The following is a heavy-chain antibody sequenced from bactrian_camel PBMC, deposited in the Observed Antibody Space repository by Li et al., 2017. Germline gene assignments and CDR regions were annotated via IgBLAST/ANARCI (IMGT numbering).Heavy chain of an antibody. J-gene: IGHJ4*01. CDR2: VEPNSGRT. CDR1: GVSTSC. V-gene: IGHV3S1*01. D-gene: IGHD7*01. CDR3: AKTRMPTVTLSPRLYED. Sequence: HVQLVESGGGSVRAGGSLRLSCTASGVSTSCMAWFREAPGQRREGIATVEPNSGRTYYADSVKGRFTISRDNAKNTLYLEMNNLNTEDTATYYCAKTRMPTVTLSPRLYEDWGQGTQVTVS.